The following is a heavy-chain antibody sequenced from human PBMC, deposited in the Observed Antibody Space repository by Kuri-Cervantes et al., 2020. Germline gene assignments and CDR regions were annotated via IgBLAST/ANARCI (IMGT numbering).Heavy chain of an antibody. CDR2: ISYDGSNK. CDR1: GFTFSSYA. Sequence: GGSLRLSCAASGFTFSSYAMHWVRQAPGKGLEWVAVISYDGSNKYYADSVKGRFTISRDNSKNTLYLQMNSLRAEDTAAYYCARERPDNNGYEKPFDYWGQGTLVTVSS. D-gene: IGHD3-22*01. CDR3: ARERPDNNGYEKPFDY. J-gene: IGHJ4*02. V-gene: IGHV3-30-3*01.